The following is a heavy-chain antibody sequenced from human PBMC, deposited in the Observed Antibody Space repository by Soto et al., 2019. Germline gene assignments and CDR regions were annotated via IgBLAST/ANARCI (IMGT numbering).Heavy chain of an antibody. V-gene: IGHV3-48*03. J-gene: IGHJ5*02. Sequence: EVQLAESGGDLVQPGGSLRLSCVGSGFTFSYYEMNWVRQAPGKGLERVAFISHTDRLTHYPDSVKGRFTISRDNDKNSLYLEMTNLRGEDTAVYYCARDTGRASADLWGQGTLVSVSS. D-gene: IGHD6-13*01. CDR3: ARDTGRASADL. CDR2: ISHTDRLT. CDR1: GFTFSYYE.